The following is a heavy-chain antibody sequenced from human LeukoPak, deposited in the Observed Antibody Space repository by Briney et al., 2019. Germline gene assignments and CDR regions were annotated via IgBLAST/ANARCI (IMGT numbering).Heavy chain of an antibody. J-gene: IGHJ5*02. CDR3: ARLDSSGWGDWFDP. D-gene: IGHD6-19*01. CDR1: GGSISSSSYY. V-gene: IGHV4-61*05. CDR2: IYYSGST. Sequence: SETLSLTCTVSGGSISSSSYYWSWIRQPPGKGLEWIGYIYYSGSTNYNPSLKSRVTISVDTSKNQFSLKLSSVTAADTAVYYCARLDSSGWGDWFDPWGQGTLVTVSS.